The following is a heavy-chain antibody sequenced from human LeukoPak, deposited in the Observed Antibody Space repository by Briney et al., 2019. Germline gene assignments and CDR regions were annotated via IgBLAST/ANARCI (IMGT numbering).Heavy chain of an antibody. CDR3: AKDGIQLWLRSHYYYMDV. CDR2: ISYDGSNK. Sequence: QTGGSLRLSCAASGFTFSSYGMHWVRQAPGKGLEWVAVISYDGSNKYYADSVKGRFTISRDNSKNTLYLQMNSLRAEDTAVYYCAKDGIQLWLRSHYYYMDVCGKGTTVTVSS. V-gene: IGHV3-30*18. D-gene: IGHD5-18*01. CDR1: GFTFSSYG. J-gene: IGHJ6*03.